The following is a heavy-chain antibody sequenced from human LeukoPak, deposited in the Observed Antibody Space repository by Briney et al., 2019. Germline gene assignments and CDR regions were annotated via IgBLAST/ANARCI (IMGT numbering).Heavy chain of an antibody. Sequence: SRSLSLSPAVYRASLSGNYYASIRQPPGKGLEWLGGISNDRSTTSPPSLTSRVTVSVDTSKKHFSLRLPSVTAADTAVYYCARGLSRSYGPREPREYWGQGTLVSVSS. CDR1: RASLSGNY. CDR2: ISNDRST. D-gene: IGHD5-18*01. J-gene: IGHJ4*02. V-gene: IGHV4-34*01. CDR3: ARGLSRSYGPREPREY.